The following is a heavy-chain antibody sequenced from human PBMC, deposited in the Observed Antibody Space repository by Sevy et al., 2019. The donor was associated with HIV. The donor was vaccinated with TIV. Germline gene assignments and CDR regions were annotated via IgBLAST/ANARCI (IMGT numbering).Heavy chain of an antibody. J-gene: IGHJ3*02. V-gene: IGHV3-23*01. CDR2: LSGSGAST. D-gene: IGHD3-22*01. CDR1: GFTFTTYA. Sequence: GGSLRLSCAASGFTFTTYAMGWVRQAQGQGMKWVSTLSGSGASTYYADSVKGRFTISRDNSKNTLFLQMDSLRAEDTAVYYCAKDFYDSSGYYPMEAFDIWGQGTIVTVSS. CDR3: AKDFYDSSGYYPMEAFDI.